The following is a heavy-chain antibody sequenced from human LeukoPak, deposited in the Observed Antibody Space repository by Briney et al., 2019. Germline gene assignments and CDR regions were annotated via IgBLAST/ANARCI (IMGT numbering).Heavy chain of an antibody. D-gene: IGHD5-18*01. Sequence: GGSLRLSCAASGFTVSSNYMSWVRQAPGKGLEWVSGISWNSGSIGYADSVKGRFTISRDNAKNSLFLQMNSLRPEDTALYYCAKDFSGYSYGSHLGGWGQGTLVTVSS. CDR2: ISWNSGSI. CDR1: GFTVSSNY. V-gene: IGHV3-9*01. J-gene: IGHJ4*02. CDR3: AKDFSGYSYGSHLGG.